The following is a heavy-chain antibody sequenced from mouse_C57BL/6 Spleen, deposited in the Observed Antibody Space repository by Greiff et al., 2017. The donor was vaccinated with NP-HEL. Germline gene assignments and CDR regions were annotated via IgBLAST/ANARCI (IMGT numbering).Heavy chain of an antibody. CDR1: GYTFTNYW. J-gene: IGHJ3*01. CDR2: IYPGGGYT. Sequence: VQLQQSGAELVRPGTSVKMSCKASGYTFTNYWIGWAKQRPGHGLEWIGDIYPGGGYTNYNEKFKGKATLTADKSSSTAYMQFSSLTSEDSAIYYCARGDGYYGFAYWGQGTLVTVSA. D-gene: IGHD2-3*01. V-gene: IGHV1-63*01. CDR3: ARGDGYYGFAY.